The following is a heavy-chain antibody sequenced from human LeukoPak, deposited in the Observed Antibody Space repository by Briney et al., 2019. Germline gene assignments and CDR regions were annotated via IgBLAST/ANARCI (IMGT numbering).Heavy chain of an antibody. V-gene: IGHV3-21*01. CDR3: VRDAEGSSWFVISFDY. D-gene: IGHD6-13*01. CDR2: INHISSYI. CDR1: GFTFRSYT. Sequence: GGSLRLSCEASGFTFRSYTMNWVRQVPGKGLEWVSSINHISSYIYYADSVKGRFTISRDNAKNSLYLQMDSLRDEDTAVYYCVRDAEGSSWFVISFDYWGQGMLVTVSS. J-gene: IGHJ4*02.